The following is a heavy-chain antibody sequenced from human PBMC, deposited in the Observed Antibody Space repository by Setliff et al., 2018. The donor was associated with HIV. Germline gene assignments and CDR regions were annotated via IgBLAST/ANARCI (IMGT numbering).Heavy chain of an antibody. J-gene: IGHJ6*03. Sequence: ASVKVSCKASGYTFTSYAMHWVRQAPGQRLEWMGWINAGNGNTKYSQKFQGRVTMTTDTSTSTAYMELRSLRSDDTAVYYCARGARDGYNYGGYYYYYYYMDVWGKGTTVTVSS. V-gene: IGHV1-3*01. CDR3: ARGARDGYNYGGYYYYYYYMDV. D-gene: IGHD5-12*01. CDR1: GYTFTSYA. CDR2: INAGNGNT.